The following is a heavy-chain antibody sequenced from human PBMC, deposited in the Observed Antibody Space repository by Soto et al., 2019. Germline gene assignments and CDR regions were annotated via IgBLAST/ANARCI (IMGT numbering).Heavy chain of an antibody. CDR3: ATNYYDGSGHYFIFEH. CDR1: GRTFNNYA. J-gene: IGHJ4*02. D-gene: IGHD3-22*01. Sequence: QVQLVQSGAEVKKPGSSVKVSCKASGRTFNNYAISWVRQAPGIGFEWLGVIIRIGGTPEHAQKFQGRVTISADESTNTAYMELSSLRSEHTAVYYCATNYYDGSGHYFIFEHWGKGTLVTVSS. V-gene: IGHV1-69*01. CDR2: IIRIGGTP.